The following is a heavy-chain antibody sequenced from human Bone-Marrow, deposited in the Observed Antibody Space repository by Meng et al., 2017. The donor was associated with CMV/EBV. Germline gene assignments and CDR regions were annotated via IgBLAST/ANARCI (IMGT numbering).Heavy chain of an antibody. CDR3: ARVRVGCSASSCYSDL. CDR2: MNPNGRDT. CDR1: EYTFSDYT. V-gene: IGHV1-2*06. D-gene: IGHD2-2*01. Sequence: ASVKVSCKASEYTFSDYTVQWVRQAPGQGLEWMGRMNPNGRDTTYAQKFQGRVTLTADMSIRTSYMELNRLGYDDTAIFYCARVRVGCSASSCYSDLWGQGTLATVSS. J-gene: IGHJ5*02.